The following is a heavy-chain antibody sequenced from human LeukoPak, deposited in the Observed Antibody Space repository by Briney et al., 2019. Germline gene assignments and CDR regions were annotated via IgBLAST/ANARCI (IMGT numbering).Heavy chain of an antibody. CDR3: TREVHSGSSDY. CDR1: GLTFISFA. D-gene: IGHD1-26*01. CDR2: ISSDGGDT. J-gene: IGHJ4*02. Sequence: PGGSLRLSCAASGLTFISFARHCVRQAPGKGLKYVSTISSDGGDTYYANSVKRRFTISRDNSKNTLYLQMGSLRAEDMAVYYRTREVHSGSSDYWGQGTLVTVSS. V-gene: IGHV3-64*01.